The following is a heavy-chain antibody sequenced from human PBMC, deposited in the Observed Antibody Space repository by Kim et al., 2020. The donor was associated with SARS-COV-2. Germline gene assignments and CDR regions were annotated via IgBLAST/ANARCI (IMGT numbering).Heavy chain of an antibody. CDR3: ARGLGVNYYNDWWTFDY. J-gene: IGHJ4*01. Sequence: GGSLRLSCVASGFTFNTYAMHWVRQAPGKGLEWVAALSYNGGNVYSADSVKARFTISRDNSKTTGYLQMNSLRTEDTAIYYCARGLGVNYYNDWWTFDY. CDR1: GFTFNTYA. D-gene: IGHD3-10*01. V-gene: IGHV3-30-3*01. CDR2: LSYNGGNV.